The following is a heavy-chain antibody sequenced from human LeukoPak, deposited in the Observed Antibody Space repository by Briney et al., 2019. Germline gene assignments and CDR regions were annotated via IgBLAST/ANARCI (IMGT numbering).Heavy chain of an antibody. Sequence: GSLRLSCAASGFTFSSYAMHWVRQAPGKGLEWVAVISYDGSNKYYADSVKGRFTISRDNSKNTLYLQMNSLRAEDTAVYYCARFISIAAAGNAGFDYWGQGTLVTVSS. CDR2: ISYDGSNK. J-gene: IGHJ4*02. D-gene: IGHD6-13*01. V-gene: IGHV3-30-3*01. CDR3: ARFISIAAAGNAGFDY. CDR1: GFTFSSYA.